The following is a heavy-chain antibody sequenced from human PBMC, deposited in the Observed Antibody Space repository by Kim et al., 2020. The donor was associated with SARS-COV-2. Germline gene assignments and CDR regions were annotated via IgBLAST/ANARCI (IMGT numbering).Heavy chain of an antibody. Sequence: GGSLRLSCAASGFTFDDYAMHWVRQAPGKGLEWVSAISWNSGSIDYADSVKGRFTISRDNAKNSLYLQMNSLRAEDTALYYCAKDIFGVTPSYYVDHWGQGTLVTVSS. CDR1: GFTFDDYA. D-gene: IGHD3-16*01. J-gene: IGHJ4*02. CDR2: ISWNSGSI. CDR3: AKDIFGVTPSYYVDH. V-gene: IGHV3-9*01.